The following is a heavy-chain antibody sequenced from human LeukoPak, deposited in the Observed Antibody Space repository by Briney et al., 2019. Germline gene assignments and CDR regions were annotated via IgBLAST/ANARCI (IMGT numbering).Heavy chain of an antibody. CDR3: ARDGVEGCSGGSCYLSGGFFDY. CDR1: GGTFSSYA. D-gene: IGHD2-15*01. CDR2: IIPILGIA. Sequence: SVKVSCKASGGTFSSYAISWVRQAPGQGLEWMGRIIPILGIANYAQKFQGRVTITADKSTSTAYMELSSLRSEDTAVYYCARDGVEGCSGGSCYLSGGFFDYWGQGTLVTVSS. J-gene: IGHJ4*02. V-gene: IGHV1-69*04.